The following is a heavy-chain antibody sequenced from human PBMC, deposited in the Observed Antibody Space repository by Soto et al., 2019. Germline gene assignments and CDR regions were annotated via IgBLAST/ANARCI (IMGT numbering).Heavy chain of an antibody. Sequence: HVEIVQSGAEVKMPGASVNVSCKSSGYNFTNHAMHWVRQAPGQRLEWLGWINAATGNTQYSQRFQASLIIITDTSASTASMELSSLRSEDTAVYYCVKGAARRPPVTRAFDLWGRGTFVTVSS. D-gene: IGHD4-17*01. J-gene: IGHJ3*01. CDR3: VKGAARRPPVTRAFDL. CDR1: GYNFTNHA. V-gene: IGHV1-3*01. CDR2: INAATGNT.